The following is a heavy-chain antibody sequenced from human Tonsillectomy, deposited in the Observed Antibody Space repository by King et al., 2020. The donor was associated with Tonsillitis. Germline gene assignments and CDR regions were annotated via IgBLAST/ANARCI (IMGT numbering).Heavy chain of an antibody. Sequence: VQLVESGGGVVQPGRSLRLSCAASGFTFSSFGMHWVRQAPGKGLEWVAFIWYDGSNQYYADSVKSRFTISRDNSKNTLYLQMNSLRAEDTAVYNCARALVYSDLWSEQNYFDYWGQGTLVTVSS. D-gene: IGHD3-3*01. CDR3: ARALVYSDLWSEQNYFDY. CDR2: IWYDGSNQ. J-gene: IGHJ4*02. CDR1: GFTFSSFG. V-gene: IGHV3-33*01.